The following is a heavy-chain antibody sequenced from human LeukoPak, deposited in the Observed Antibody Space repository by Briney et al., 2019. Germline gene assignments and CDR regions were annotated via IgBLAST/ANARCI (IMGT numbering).Heavy chain of an antibody. D-gene: IGHD3-22*01. CDR2: IHYSGIT. Sequence: SETLSLTCAVSGYSISSDNWWGWIRQPPGKGLEWIGYIHYSGITYYNPSLKSRATISVDTSKKQFSLKLSSVTAADTAVYYCARDLRGYDRGYSYFYGMDVWGQGTTVTVSS. CDR3: ARDLRGYDRGYSYFYGMDV. V-gene: IGHV4-28*03. J-gene: IGHJ6*02. CDR1: GYSISSDNW.